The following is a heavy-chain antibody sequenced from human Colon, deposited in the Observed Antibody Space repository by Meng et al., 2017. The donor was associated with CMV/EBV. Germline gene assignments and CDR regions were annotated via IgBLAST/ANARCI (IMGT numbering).Heavy chain of an antibody. CDR2: IIPIHDTT. CDR1: GGTFSSFA. V-gene: IGHV1-69*05. CDR3: VRDDNWYGMDV. D-gene: IGHD1-14*01. Sequence: CKTIGGTFSSFAITWVRQAPGQGLEWMGGIIPIHDTTNYAQKFQGRVTVTTDESTSTVYMELSRLTSDDTAVYYCVRDDNWYGMDVWGQGTTVTVSS. J-gene: IGHJ6*02.